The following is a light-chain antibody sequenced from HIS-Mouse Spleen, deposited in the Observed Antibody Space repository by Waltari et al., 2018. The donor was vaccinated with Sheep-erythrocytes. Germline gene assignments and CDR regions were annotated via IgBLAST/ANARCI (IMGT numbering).Light chain of an antibody. CDR1: SSDVGGDNY. V-gene: IGLV2-11*01. Sequence: QSALTQPRSVSGSPGQSVPISCTGTSSDVGGDNYSSWYQQHPGKAPKLMIYDFSKRPSGVPDRFSGSKSGNTASLTISGLQAEDEADYYCCSYAGSYTLVFGGGTKLTVL. J-gene: IGLJ2*01. CDR2: DFS. CDR3: CSYAGSYTLV.